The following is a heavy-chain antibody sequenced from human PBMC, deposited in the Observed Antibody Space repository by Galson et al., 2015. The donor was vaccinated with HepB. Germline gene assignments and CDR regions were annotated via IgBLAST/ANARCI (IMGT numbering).Heavy chain of an antibody. D-gene: IGHD2-15*01. CDR3: ARIRRGYCSGGSCPRDWFDP. Sequence: SVKVSCKASGGTFSSYAISWVRQAPGQGLEWMGGIIPIFGTANYAQKFQGRVTITADESTSTACMELSSLRSEDTAVYYCARIRRGYCSGGSCPRDWFDPWGQGTLVTVSS. J-gene: IGHJ5*02. CDR2: IIPIFGTA. V-gene: IGHV1-69*13. CDR1: GGTFSSYA.